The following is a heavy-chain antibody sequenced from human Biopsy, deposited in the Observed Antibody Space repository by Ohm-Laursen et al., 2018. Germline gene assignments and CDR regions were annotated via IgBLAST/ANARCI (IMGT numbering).Heavy chain of an antibody. V-gene: IGHV1-18*01. CDR1: GFIFTSYG. D-gene: IGHD3-22*01. Sequence: ASVKVSCKASGFIFTSYGLSWVRQAPGQGLEWMGWVSSSNDNTNYAQKFQGRVTMTADTSTSTAYMELRSLRSDDTAVYYCARDFFDSSGYFYYYNGVDLWGQGTTVTVSS. CDR3: ARDFFDSSGYFYYYNGVDL. J-gene: IGHJ6*02. CDR2: VSSSNDNT.